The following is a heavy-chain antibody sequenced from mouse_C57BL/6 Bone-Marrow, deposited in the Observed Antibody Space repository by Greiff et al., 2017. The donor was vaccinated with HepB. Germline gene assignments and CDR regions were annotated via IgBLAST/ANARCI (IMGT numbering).Heavy chain of an antibody. CDR3: TTSPDY. J-gene: IGHJ2*01. CDR1: GFNIKDDY. CDR2: IDPENGDT. V-gene: IGHV14-4*01. Sequence: EVKLMESGAELVRPGASVKLSCTASGFNIKDDYMHWVKQRPEQGLEWIGWIDPENGDTEYASKFQGKATITADTSSNTADLQLSSLTSEDTAVYYCTTSPDYWGQGTTLTVSS.